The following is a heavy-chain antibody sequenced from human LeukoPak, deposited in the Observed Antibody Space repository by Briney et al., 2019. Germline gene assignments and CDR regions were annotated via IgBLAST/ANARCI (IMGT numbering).Heavy chain of an antibody. CDR2: ITSSGGTM. CDR1: GLTFSSYS. D-gene: IGHD5-24*01. Sequence: AGSLRLSCAASGLTFSSYSMSWVRQAPGKGLEWVSYITSSGGTMYYADSVRGRFTISRDNAKNSLYLQMTSLRGEDTGVYYCARVTVEMDRDFWGQGTLVSVS. V-gene: IGHV3-48*01. J-gene: IGHJ4*02. CDR3: ARVTVEMDRDF.